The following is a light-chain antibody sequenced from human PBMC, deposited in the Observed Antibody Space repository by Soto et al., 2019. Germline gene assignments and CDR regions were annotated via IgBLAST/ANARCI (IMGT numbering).Light chain of an antibody. Sequence: DIVMTPSPLSLPVTPAEPASISCRPSQSLLHSNGYNFLDWHLQKPGQSPQLLTYLGTNRTSGVPDRFSGRGSGTDSPLTSSRVQADDVGVYYCVQAARTPITFGQGTRREIK. CDR2: LGT. CDR1: QSLLHSNGYNF. V-gene: IGKV2-28*01. J-gene: IGKJ5*01. CDR3: VQAARTPIT.